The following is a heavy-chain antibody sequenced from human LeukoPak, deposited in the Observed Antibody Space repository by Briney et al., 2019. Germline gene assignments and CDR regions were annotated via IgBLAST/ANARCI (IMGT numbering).Heavy chain of an antibody. CDR1: GSTFTKYD. Sequence: GGSLRLSCSASGSTFTKYDFHWVRQAPGKGLEWVAFIRYDERYNNYAGSVRGRFTISRDNAKNSLYLQMNSLRAEDTAVYYCARLSIAAAGTAYWGQGTLVTVSS. V-gene: IGHV3-30*02. CDR2: IRYDERYN. CDR3: ARLSIAAAGTAY. J-gene: IGHJ4*02. D-gene: IGHD6-13*01.